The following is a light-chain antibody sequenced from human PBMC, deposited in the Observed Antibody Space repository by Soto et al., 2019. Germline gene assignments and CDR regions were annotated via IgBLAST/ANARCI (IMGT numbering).Light chain of an antibody. J-gene: IGKJ4*01. Sequence: EIVLTQSPGTLSLSPGERATLSCRASQSVSGNLAWYQQKPGQAPRLLIFDASTRATGIPGRFSGSGSGTEFTLTISSLLSEDFALYYCQQYNLWPLTFGGGTKVDIK. V-gene: IGKV3-15*01. CDR3: QQYNLWPLT. CDR1: QSVSGN. CDR2: DAS.